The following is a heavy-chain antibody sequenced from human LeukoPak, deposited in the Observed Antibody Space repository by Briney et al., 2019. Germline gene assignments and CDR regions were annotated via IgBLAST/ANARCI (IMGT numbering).Heavy chain of an antibody. CDR1: GFSLSTGGVG. Sequence: SGPTLVKPTQTLTLTCTFSGFSLSTGGVGVGWIRQPPGKALEWLALIYWNDDKRYSPSLKSRLTITKDTSKNQVVITMTNMDPVDTATYYCAHGTMITFGGPRFDYWGQGTLVTVSS. CDR2: IYWNDDK. CDR3: AHGTMITFGGPRFDY. D-gene: IGHD3-16*01. V-gene: IGHV2-5*01. J-gene: IGHJ4*02.